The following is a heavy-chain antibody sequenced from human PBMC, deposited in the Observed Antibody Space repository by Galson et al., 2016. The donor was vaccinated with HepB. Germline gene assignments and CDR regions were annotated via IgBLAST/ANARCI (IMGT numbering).Heavy chain of an antibody. D-gene: IGHD1-7*01. CDR3: ARGAPPCITGTLCWFDP. CDR1: GGSMRRGEFY. V-gene: IGHV4-31*03. J-gene: IGHJ5*02. Sequence: TLSLTCSVSGGSMRRGEFYWTWVRQHPGKGLEWIGYIYSSGNTHYNPSLMSRLSMSVDTSKKQFSLTLRSVTAADTAVYFCARGAPPCITGTLCWFDPWGQGTLVTVSS. CDR2: IYSSGNT.